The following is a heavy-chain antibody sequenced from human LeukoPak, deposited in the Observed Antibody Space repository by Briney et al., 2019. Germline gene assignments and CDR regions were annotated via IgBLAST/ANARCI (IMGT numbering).Heavy chain of an antibody. V-gene: IGHV3-30*04. Sequence: PAGSLRLSCAASGFTFSNYPMYWVRQAPGKGLEWVAVISYDASNDFYRDSVRGRFTISRDNARNTVYLQMDALKPEDTAVYYCARSPGFPFGYMDVWGKGTMVIVSS. D-gene: IGHD1-14*01. CDR3: ARSPGFPFGYMDV. CDR1: GFTFSNYP. J-gene: IGHJ6*03. CDR2: ISYDASND.